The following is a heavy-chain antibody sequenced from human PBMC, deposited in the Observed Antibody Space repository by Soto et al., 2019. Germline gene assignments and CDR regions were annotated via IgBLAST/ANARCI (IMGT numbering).Heavy chain of an antibody. D-gene: IGHD4-17*01. J-gene: IGHJ5*02. CDR3: ARVSHDYFYSWLDP. V-gene: IGHV4-31*03. CDR2: ISHTGIT. Sequence: SETLSLTCTVSGDSITTSGDYWSWIRQNPGKGLEWIGYISHTGITEYNPSLSSRLTLSIDTSKNQFSLEMTSVTAADTAVYYCARVSHDYFYSWLDPWGQGIPVTVSS. CDR1: GDSITTSGDY.